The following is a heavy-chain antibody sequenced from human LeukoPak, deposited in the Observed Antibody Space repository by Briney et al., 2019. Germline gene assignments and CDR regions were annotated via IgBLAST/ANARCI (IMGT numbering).Heavy chain of an antibody. CDR2: INHSGST. V-gene: IGHV4-34*01. J-gene: IGHJ4*02. Sequence: SETLSLTCAVYGGSFSGYYWSWIRQPPGKGLEWIGEINHSGSTNYNPSLKSRVTISVDTPKNQFSLKLSSVTAADTAVYYCARELSGITMVRGVIIRYFDYWGQGTLVTVSS. D-gene: IGHD3-10*01. CDR1: GGSFSGYY. CDR3: ARELSGITMVRGVIIRYFDY.